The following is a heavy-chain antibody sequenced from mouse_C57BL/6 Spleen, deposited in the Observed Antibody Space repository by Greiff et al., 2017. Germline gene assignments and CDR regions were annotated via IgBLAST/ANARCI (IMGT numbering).Heavy chain of an antibody. J-gene: IGHJ4*01. D-gene: IGHD1-1*01. CDR1: GFTFSSYA. CDR3: TRDLITTVVAHYAMDY. CDR2: ISSGGDYI. V-gene: IGHV5-9-1*02. Sequence: EVMLVESGEGLVKPGGSLKLSCAASGFTFSSYAMSWVRQTPEKRLEWVAYISSGGDYIYYADTVKGRFTISRDNARNTLYLQMSSLKSEDTAMYYCTRDLITTVVAHYAMDYWGQGTSVTVSS.